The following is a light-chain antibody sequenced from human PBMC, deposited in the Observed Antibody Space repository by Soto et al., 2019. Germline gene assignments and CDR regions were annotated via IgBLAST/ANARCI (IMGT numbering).Light chain of an antibody. CDR3: QQYNSFSYT. CDR2: KAS. CDR1: QSISSW. V-gene: IGKV1-5*03. Sequence: DIQMTQSPSTLSASVGDRVTITCRTSQSISSWLAWYQQKPGKAPKLLIYKASSLESGVPSRFSGSGSGTEFTLTISSLQPDYFATYYCQQYNSFSYTFGQGTKLEIK. J-gene: IGKJ2*01.